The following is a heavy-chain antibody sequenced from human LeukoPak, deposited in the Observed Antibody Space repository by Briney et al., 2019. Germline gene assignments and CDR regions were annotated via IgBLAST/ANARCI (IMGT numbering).Heavy chain of an antibody. D-gene: IGHD1-20*01. CDR2: ISGSGETT. CDR3: ARESITGHRDFDY. V-gene: IGHV3-23*01. Sequence: PGGSLRLSCAASGFMFSAYAMTWVRQAPGKGLEWVAVISGSGETTYYADSVKGRFTISRDNSKNTLCLQMNSLRAGDTAVYYCARESITGHRDFDYWGQGTLVTVSS. CDR1: GFMFSAYA. J-gene: IGHJ4*02.